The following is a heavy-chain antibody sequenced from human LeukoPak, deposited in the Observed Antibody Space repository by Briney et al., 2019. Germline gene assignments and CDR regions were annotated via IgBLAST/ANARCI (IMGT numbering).Heavy chain of an antibody. CDR3: AREVEYSSSSRDYFDY. Sequence: GASVKVSCKASGYTFTSYYMHWVRQAPGQGLEWMGVINPSGGSTSYAQKFQGRVTMTRDTSTSTVYMELSSLRSEDTAVYHCAREVEYSSSSRDYFDYWGQGTLVTVSS. CDR1: GYTFTSYY. D-gene: IGHD6-6*01. CDR2: INPSGGST. J-gene: IGHJ4*02. V-gene: IGHV1-46*01.